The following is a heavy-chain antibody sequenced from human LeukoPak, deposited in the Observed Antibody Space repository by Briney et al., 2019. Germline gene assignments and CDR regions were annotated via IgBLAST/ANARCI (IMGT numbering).Heavy chain of an antibody. CDR1: GVSFSGYY. D-gene: IGHD5-18*01. CDR3: ASRSYRVQLWFFDY. Sequence: PSETLSLTCAVYGVSFSGYYWSWIRQPPGKGLEWIGEINHSGSTNYNPSLKSRVTISVDTTKNQFSLKLSSVTAADTAVYYCASRSYRVQLWFFDYWGQGTLVTVSS. CDR2: INHSGST. V-gene: IGHV4-34*01. J-gene: IGHJ4*02.